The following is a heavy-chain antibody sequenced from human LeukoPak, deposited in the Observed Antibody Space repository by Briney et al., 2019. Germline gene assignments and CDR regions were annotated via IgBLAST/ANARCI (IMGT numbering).Heavy chain of an antibody. D-gene: IGHD5-18*01. J-gene: IGHJ4*02. CDR1: GFTFSNYW. Sequence: GGSLRLSCAASGFTFSNYWMSWVRRAPGKGLEWVANIKQDGSDKYYVDSVKGRFTISRDNAKNSLYLQMNTLRAEDTAVYYCARGPSVDTAMFGTIVYYFDYWGQGTLVTVSS. CDR3: ARGPSVDTAMFGTIVYYFDY. V-gene: IGHV3-7*04. CDR2: IKQDGSDK.